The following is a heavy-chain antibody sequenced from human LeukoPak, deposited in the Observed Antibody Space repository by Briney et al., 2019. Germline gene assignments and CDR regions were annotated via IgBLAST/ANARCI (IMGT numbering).Heavy chain of an antibody. Sequence: GGSLRLSCAASGFTFSSYWMNWVRQAPGKGLVWVSRINTDGSSTSYADSVKGRFTISRDNAKNTLYLQMNSLRAEDTAMYFCAGLRHFDYWGEGTLVTVSS. V-gene: IGHV3-74*01. CDR2: INTDGSST. J-gene: IGHJ4*02. CDR3: AGLRHFDY. D-gene: IGHD4-17*01. CDR1: GFTFSSYW.